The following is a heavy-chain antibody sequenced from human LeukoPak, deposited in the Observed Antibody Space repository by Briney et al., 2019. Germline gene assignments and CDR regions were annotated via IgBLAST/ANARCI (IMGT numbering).Heavy chain of an antibody. CDR1: GGSFNDYY. V-gene: IGHV4-59*10. D-gene: IGHD6-13*01. J-gene: IGHJ4*02. CDR3: ARGPYSSSWYWDY. Sequence: SETLSLTCAVYGGSFNDYYWSWIRQPPGKGLEWIGRIYTSGSTNYNPSLKSRVTMSVDTSKNQFSLKLSSVTAADTAVYYCARGPYSSSWYWDYWGQGTLVTVSS. CDR2: IYTSGST.